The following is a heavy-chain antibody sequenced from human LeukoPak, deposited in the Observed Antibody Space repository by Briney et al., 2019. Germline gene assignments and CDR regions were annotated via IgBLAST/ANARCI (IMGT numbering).Heavy chain of an antibody. CDR2: IYPGDSDT. D-gene: IGHD1-26*01. CDR3: ARHQIVGATRSPFDY. V-gene: IGHV5-51*01. Sequence: GESLQISCKGSGYSFATYWIGWVRQTPGKGLEWMGIIYPGDSDTRYSPSFQGQVTISADKSINTAYLQWSSLKASDTAMYYCARHQIVGATRSPFDYWGQGTLVTVSS. CDR1: GYSFATYW. J-gene: IGHJ4*02.